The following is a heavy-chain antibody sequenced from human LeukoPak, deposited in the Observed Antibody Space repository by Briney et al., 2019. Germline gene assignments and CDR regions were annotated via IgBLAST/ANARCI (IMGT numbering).Heavy chain of an antibody. Sequence: SETLSLTCTVSGGSISNYYWSWIRQPPGKGLEWIGYIYYSGSTNYNPSLKSRVTISVDTSKNQFPLKLSSVTAADTAVYYCARHRDPLDYWGQGTLVTVSS. CDR3: ARHRDPLDY. J-gene: IGHJ4*02. V-gene: IGHV4-59*08. CDR1: GGSISNYY. CDR2: IYYSGST. D-gene: IGHD3-16*02.